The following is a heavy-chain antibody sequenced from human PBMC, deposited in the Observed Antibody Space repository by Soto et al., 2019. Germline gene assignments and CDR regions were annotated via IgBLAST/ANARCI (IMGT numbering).Heavy chain of an antibody. J-gene: IGHJ5*01. D-gene: IGHD2-15*01. CDR2: ISSNGENT. V-gene: IGHV3-23*01. CDR3: VSLVSAHLDS. CDR1: GFTSGYHA. Sequence: EGSLTRSSAASGFTSGYHAMNWDRQAPGKGLEWVSTISSNGENTHYADSVKGRFIISSDNSSNTVALQMNSLRVEDTAIYYCVSLVSAHLDSWDKGTLVTHSS.